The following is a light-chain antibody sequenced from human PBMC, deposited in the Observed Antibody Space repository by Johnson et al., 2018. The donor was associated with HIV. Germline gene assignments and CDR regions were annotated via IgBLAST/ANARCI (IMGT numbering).Light chain of an antibody. CDR3: GTWDSSLSANV. CDR1: TSNIGNNY. V-gene: IGLV1-51*01. J-gene: IGLJ1*01. CDR2: DNN. Sequence: HSVLTQPPLVSAAPGQKVTISCSGSTSNIGNNYVSWYQQFPGTAPKLLIYDNNKRPSGIPDRFSGSKSGTSATLGITGLQTGDEADYYCGTWDSSLSANVFGTGTKVTVL.